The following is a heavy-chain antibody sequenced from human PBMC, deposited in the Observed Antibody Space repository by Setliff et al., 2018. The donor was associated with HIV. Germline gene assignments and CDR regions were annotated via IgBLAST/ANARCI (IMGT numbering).Heavy chain of an antibody. CDR3: ARDRGYSYGYDAFDI. D-gene: IGHD5-18*01. CDR1: GFTFSSYG. V-gene: IGHV3-30*02. Sequence: ASGFTFSSYGMHWVRQAPGKGLESVAFIRYDGSNEYYADSVKGRFTISRDNSKNTLYLQMNSLRPEDTAVYYCARDRGYSYGYDAFDIWGQGTMVTVSS. CDR2: IRYDGSNE. J-gene: IGHJ3*02.